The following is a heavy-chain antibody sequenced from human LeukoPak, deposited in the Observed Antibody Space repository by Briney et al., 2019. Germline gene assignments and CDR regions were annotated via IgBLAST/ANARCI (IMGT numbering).Heavy chain of an antibody. V-gene: IGHV3-21*01. J-gene: IGHJ3*02. CDR2: ISSSSSYI. CDR1: GFTFSSYS. Sequence: GGSLRLSCAASGFTFSSYSMNWVRQAPGKGLEWVSSISSSSSYIYYADSVKGRFTISRDNAKNSLYLQMNSLRAEDTAAYYCARSRRDAFDIWGQGTMVTVSS. CDR3: ARSRRDAFDI.